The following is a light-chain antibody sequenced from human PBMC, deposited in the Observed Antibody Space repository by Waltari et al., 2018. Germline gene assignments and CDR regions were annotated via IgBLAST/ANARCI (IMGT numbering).Light chain of an antibody. J-gene: IGKJ4*01. CDR3: QQSDTFFALT. CDR2: AAS. Sequence: DIQMTQSPSSLSASVGDRVTITCRASQNINIFLSWDQQRSGRAPRLLIYAASSLHSGVPSRFSGSGSGTDFTLTIASLQPEDFATYYCQQSDTFFALTFGGGTNVEI. V-gene: IGKV1-39*01. CDR1: QNINIF.